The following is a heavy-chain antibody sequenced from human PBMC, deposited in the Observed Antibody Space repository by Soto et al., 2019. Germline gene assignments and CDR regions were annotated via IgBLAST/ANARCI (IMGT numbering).Heavy chain of an antibody. J-gene: IGHJ4*02. CDR3: AKARGSTTPAPGSY. V-gene: IGHV3-23*01. CDR1: GFTFSNYA. D-gene: IGHD2-2*01. Sequence: GGSLRLSCTASGFTFSNYAMSWVRQAPGKGLEWVSVISGSGGSTYYADSVRGRFTISRDNSKNTLYLQMNSLRAEDTAVYYCAKARGSTTPAPGSYWGQGTLVTVSS. CDR2: ISGSGGST.